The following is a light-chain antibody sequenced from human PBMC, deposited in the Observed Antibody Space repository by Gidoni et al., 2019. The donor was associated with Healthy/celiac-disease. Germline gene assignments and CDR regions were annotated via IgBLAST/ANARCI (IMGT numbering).Light chain of an antibody. CDR2: DAS. V-gene: IGKV3-20*01. J-gene: IGKJ1*01. CDR1: QSVSSSH. Sequence: DIVLTQSPCTLSLSPGERATLSCRVSQSVSSSHLAWYQQKPGQAPRRLIDDASSRATGIPDRFSGSGSGTDFTLTISRLEPEDFAVYYCQRYGSSPWTFGQGTKVEIK. CDR3: QRYGSSPWT.